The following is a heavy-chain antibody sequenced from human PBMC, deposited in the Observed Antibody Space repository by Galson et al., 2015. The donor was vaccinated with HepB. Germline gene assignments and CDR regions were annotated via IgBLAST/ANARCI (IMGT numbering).Heavy chain of an antibody. D-gene: IGHD2-2*01. CDR3: ARSCYIGSRFSDY. CDR2: INTDTGNP. V-gene: IGHV7-4-1*02. CDR1: GYSFTTYG. Sequence: SVKVSCKASGYSFTTYGLIWVRQAPGQGLEWMEWINTDTGNPMYAQAFTGRFVFSLDTSVNTAYLQISSLKAEDTAVYYCARSCYIGSRFSDYWGQGTLVSVSS. J-gene: IGHJ4*02.